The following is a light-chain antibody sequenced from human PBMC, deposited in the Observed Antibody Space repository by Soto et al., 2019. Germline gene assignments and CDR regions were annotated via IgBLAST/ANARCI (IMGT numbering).Light chain of an antibody. CDR1: QSVSSN. V-gene: IGKV3-15*01. Sequence: EIVMTQSPATLSVSPGERATLSCRASQSVSSNLAWYQQKPGQAPRLLIYGASTRAPGIPARFSGSGSGTGFTRTISSLQSEDFAVYYCQQYNNWPPWTFGQGTKVEIK. CDR2: GAS. CDR3: QQYNNWPPWT. J-gene: IGKJ1*01.